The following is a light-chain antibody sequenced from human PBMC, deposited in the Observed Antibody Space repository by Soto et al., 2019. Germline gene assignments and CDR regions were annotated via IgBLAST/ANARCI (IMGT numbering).Light chain of an antibody. V-gene: IGKV1-39*01. Sequence: DIQMTQSPSSLSASVGDRVTITCRASQSISSYLNWYQQKPGKAPKVLIYAASSLQSGVPSRFSGSGSGTDFTLTISSLQPEDFATYYCQQSYSTPRTFGQGTNLEIK. J-gene: IGKJ2*02. CDR1: QSISSY. CDR3: QQSYSTPRT. CDR2: AAS.